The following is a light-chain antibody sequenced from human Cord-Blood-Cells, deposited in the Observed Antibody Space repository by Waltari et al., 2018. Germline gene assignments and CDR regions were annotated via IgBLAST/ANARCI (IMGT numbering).Light chain of an antibody. Sequence: IQMTQSPSSLYASVGVRVTITCRASQSISSYLNWYQQKPGKAPKLLIYAASSLESGVPSRFSGSGSGTDFTLTISSLQPEDFATYYCQQSYSTPRTFGQGTKVEIK. V-gene: IGKV1-39*01. J-gene: IGKJ1*01. CDR2: AAS. CDR1: QSISSY. CDR3: QQSYSTPRT.